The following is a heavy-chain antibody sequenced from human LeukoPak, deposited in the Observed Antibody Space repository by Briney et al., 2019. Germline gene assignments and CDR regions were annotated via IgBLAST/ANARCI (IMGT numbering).Heavy chain of an antibody. D-gene: IGHD3-10*01. CDR2: IYPGDSDT. Sequence: GESLKISCKGSGYSFTSYWIGWVRQMPGKGLEWMGIIYPGDSDTRYSPSFQGQVTISADKSISTAYLQWSSLKASDTAMYYCARLLWFGELLPPIQNNWFDPWGQGALVTVSS. CDR1: GYSFTSYW. V-gene: IGHV5-51*01. J-gene: IGHJ5*02. CDR3: ARLLWFGELLPPIQNNWFDP.